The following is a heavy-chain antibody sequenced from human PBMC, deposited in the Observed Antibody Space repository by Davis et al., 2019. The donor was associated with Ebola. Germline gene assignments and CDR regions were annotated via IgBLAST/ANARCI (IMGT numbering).Heavy chain of an antibody. CDR3: ARWKVGASRDWYFDL. CDR2: INHSGST. CDR1: GGSFSGYY. V-gene: IGHV4-34*01. J-gene: IGHJ2*01. D-gene: IGHD1-26*01. Sequence: MPSETLSLTCAVYGGSFSGYYWSWIRQPPGKGLEWIGEINHSGSTNYNPSLKSRVTISVDKSKNKFSLKLSSVTAADTAVYYCARWKVGASRDWYFDLWGRGNLVTVSS.